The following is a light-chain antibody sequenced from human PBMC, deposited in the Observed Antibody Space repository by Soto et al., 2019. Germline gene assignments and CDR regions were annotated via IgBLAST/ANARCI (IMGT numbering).Light chain of an antibody. V-gene: IGKV3-20*01. Sequence: EILLTQSPSTLSLSPGYRATLSSRSSQSLSRYFLAWYQQKPGQAPRLLIYDASNRATGVPDRFSGSGSGTDFTLTISRLESEDFAVYHCQQYEKSPLTFGGGTKVDIK. CDR2: DAS. CDR3: QQYEKSPLT. CDR1: QSLSRYF. J-gene: IGKJ4*01.